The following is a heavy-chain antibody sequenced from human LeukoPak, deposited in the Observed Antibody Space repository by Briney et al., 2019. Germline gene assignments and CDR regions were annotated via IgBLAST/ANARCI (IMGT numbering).Heavy chain of an antibody. D-gene: IGHD6-6*01. V-gene: IGHV3-53*01. CDR2: IYSGGST. Sequence: GGSLRLSCAASGFTVSSNYMSWVRQAPGKGLEWVSVIYSGGSTYYADSVKGRFTISRDNSKNTLYLQMNSLRAEDTAVYYCARDWSSGIAARFDIWGQGTMVTVSS. CDR1: GFTVSSNY. CDR3: ARDWSSGIAARFDI. J-gene: IGHJ3*02.